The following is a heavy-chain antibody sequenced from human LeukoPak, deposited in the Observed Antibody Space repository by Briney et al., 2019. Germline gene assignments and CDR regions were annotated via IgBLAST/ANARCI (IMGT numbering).Heavy chain of an antibody. D-gene: IGHD5-18*01. J-gene: IGHJ4*02. V-gene: IGHV4-39*01. CDR1: RGSISSSNYY. CDR2: IYHSGST. CDR3: ARQRLSYGRFDY. Sequence: SETLSLICSVSRGSISSSNYYWGWIRQPPGKGLEWIGSIYHSGSTNYNPSLKSRVTISVDTSKNQFSLKLSSVTAADTAVYYCARQRLSYGRFDYWGQGTLVTVSS.